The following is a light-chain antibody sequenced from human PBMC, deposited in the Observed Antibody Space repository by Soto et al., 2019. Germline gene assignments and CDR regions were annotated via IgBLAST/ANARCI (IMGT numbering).Light chain of an antibody. CDR2: DVS. V-gene: IGLV2-14*01. J-gene: IGLJ1*01. Sequence: QSVLNQPASVSGSPGRSVTISCTGTSSDVGGYNHVSWYQQYPGKAPKLTIYDVSNRPSGVSNRFSGSKSGNTASLTISGLQAEDEADYYCSSFTSSTTYVFGTGTKVTVL. CDR1: SSDVGGYNH. CDR3: SSFTSSTTYV.